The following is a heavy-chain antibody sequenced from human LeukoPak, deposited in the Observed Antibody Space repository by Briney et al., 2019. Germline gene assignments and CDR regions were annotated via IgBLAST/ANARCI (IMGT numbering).Heavy chain of an antibody. D-gene: IGHD3-16*01. CDR3: ARPDRGGSYSHFDY. CDR2: ISSSSSTI. CDR1: GFTFSSYE. Sequence: GGSLRLSCAASGFTFSSYEMNWVRQAPGKGLEWVSYISSSSSTIYYADAVKGRFTISRDNAKNSVYLQMNSLRVEDTAVYYCARPDRGGSYSHFDYWGQGTLVTVSS. V-gene: IGHV3-48*03. J-gene: IGHJ4*02.